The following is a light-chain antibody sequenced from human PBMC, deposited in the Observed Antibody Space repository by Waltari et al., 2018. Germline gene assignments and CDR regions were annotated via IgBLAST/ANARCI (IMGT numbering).Light chain of an antibody. CDR3: QQYNNWPLT. Sequence: ETGMTQSPDTLSVSAGARATLSCRASQSVSSDIAWYQHKPGQAPRLLIYGASIRATGIPARFSGSGSGTEFTLTISSLQSEDFAVYYCQQYNNWPLTFGGGTKVEIK. CDR1: QSVSSD. V-gene: IGKV3-15*01. CDR2: GAS. J-gene: IGKJ4*01.